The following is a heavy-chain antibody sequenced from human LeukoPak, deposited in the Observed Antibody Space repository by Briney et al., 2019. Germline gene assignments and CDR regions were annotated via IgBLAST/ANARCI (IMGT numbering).Heavy chain of an antibody. CDR1: GFTFSSYA. J-gene: IGHJ4*02. Sequence: GGSLRLSCAASGFTFSSYAMNWVRQAPGKGLEWVSAITGSGGRTYYADSVEGRLTISRDNSKNTLYLQMNSHRAEDAAVYYCARDVDFWSGYFDYWGQGTLVTVSS. V-gene: IGHV3-23*01. CDR3: ARDVDFWSGYFDY. CDR2: ITGSGGRT. D-gene: IGHD3-3*01.